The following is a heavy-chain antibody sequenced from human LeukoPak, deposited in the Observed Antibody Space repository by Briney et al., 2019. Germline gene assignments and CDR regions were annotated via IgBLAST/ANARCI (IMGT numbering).Heavy chain of an antibody. J-gene: IGHJ4*02. V-gene: IGHV1-2*02. CDR2: INPNSGGT. CDR1: GYTFTGYY. Sequence: ASVKVSCKASGYTFTGYYMHWVRQAPGQGLEWMGWINPNSGGTNYAQKFQGRVTMTRDTSISTAYMELRSLRSDDTAVYYCARDSRQLLPGSVDYWGQGTLVTVSS. D-gene: IGHD2-15*01. CDR3: ARDSRQLLPGSVDY.